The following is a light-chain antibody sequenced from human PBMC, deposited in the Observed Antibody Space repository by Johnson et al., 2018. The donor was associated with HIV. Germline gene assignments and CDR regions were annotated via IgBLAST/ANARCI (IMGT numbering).Light chain of an antibody. CDR1: NSNIGNNY. CDR2: DNN. J-gene: IGLJ1*01. Sequence: QSALTQPPSVSAAPGQKVTISCSGSNSNIGNNYVSWYQQVPGTAPKLLIYDNNMRPSGIPDRFSGSKSGTSAALGITGVQTGDDADYYCGTWDSSLSANVFGTGTRVTVL. V-gene: IGLV1-51*01. CDR3: GTWDSSLSANV.